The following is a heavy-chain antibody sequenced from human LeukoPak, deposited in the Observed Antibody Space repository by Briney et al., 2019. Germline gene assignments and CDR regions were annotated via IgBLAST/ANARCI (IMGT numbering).Heavy chain of an antibody. D-gene: IGHD2-2*01. V-gene: IGHV1-18*01. CDR3: AVEGYCSSTSCYAGNYYYYGMDV. CDR1: GYTFTSYG. J-gene: IGHJ6*02. CDR2: ISAYNGNT. Sequence: ASVKVSCKASGYTFTSYGISWVRQAPGQGLEWMGWISAYNGNTNYAQKLQGRVTMTTDTSTSTAYVELRSLRSDDTAVYYCAVEGYCSSTSCYAGNYYYYGMDVWGQGTMVTVSS.